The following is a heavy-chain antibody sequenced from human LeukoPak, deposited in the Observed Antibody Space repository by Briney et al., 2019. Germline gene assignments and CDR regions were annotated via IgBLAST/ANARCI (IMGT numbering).Heavy chain of an antibody. V-gene: IGHV4-34*01. CDR2: INHSGST. Sequence: SETLSLTCAVYGEPFSGYYWSWVRQPPGKGLEWIGEINHSGSTNYNPSLKSRVTISVDSSKNQFSLKLSSVTAADTAVYYCARSSLPGWVVDYWGQGTLVTVSS. D-gene: IGHD2-15*01. CDR3: ARSSLPGWVVDY. J-gene: IGHJ4*02. CDR1: GEPFSGYY.